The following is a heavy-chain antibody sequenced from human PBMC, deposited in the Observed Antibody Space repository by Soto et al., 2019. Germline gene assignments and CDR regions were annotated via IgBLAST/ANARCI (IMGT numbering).Heavy chain of an antibody. CDR2: ISSSSSYI. J-gene: IGHJ6*03. CDR3: ARDARTMKYGAKKHYYMDV. CDR1: GFTFSSYS. D-gene: IGHD4-17*01. Sequence: GGSLRLSCAASGFTFSSYSMNWVRQAPGKGLEWVSSISSSSSYIYYADSVKGRFTISRDNAKNSLYLQMNSLRGEDTAVYYCARDARTMKYGAKKHYYMDVWGKGTTVTVSS. V-gene: IGHV3-21*01.